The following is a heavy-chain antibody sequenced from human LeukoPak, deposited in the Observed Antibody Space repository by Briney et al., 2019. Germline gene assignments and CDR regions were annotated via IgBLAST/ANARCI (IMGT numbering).Heavy chain of an antibody. CDR1: GYTFTSYG. CDR3: ARRRDYDSSGYYHNWFAP. J-gene: IGHJ5*02. V-gene: IGHV1-18*01. D-gene: IGHD3-22*01. Sequence: ASVKVSCKASGYTFTSYGISGVRQAPGQGLEWVGWISAYNGNTNYEQKLQGRVTITTDTSTSTAYMELRSLRSDHPAVYYCARRRDYDSSGYYHNWFAPWGQGTLVTVSS. CDR2: ISAYNGNT.